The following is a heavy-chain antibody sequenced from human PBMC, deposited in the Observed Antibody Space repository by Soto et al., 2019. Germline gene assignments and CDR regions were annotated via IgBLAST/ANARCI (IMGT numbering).Heavy chain of an antibody. CDR2: VFHTGNT. D-gene: IGHD1-20*01. Sequence: SETLSLTCSVSGDSIRSYYWTWIRQPPGKGLQWIGYVFHTGNTNYNPSLKSRVTISEDASKNQVSLRRTSVTAADTAVYFCAREQYNWKIWGQGTLVTVSS. J-gene: IGHJ4*02. V-gene: IGHV4-59*01. CDR3: AREQYNWKI. CDR1: GDSIRSYY.